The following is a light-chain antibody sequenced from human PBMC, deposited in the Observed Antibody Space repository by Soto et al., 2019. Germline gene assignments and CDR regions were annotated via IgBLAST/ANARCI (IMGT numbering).Light chain of an antibody. J-gene: IGKJ1*01. V-gene: IGKV3-20*01. CDR1: QSVSNNY. CDR3: QQYGSSPPT. Sequence: EIVLTQSPGTLSLSPGERATLSCRASQSVSNNYLAWYQRKPGQAPRLLIYGASSRATGIPGRFSGSGPGTDFTLTITRLEPEDFAVYYCQQYGSSPPTFGQGTKVEIK. CDR2: GAS.